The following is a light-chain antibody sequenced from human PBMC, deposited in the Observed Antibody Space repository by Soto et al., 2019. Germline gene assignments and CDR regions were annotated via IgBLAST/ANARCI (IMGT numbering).Light chain of an antibody. J-gene: IGKJ5*01. CDR3: QQYDYLIT. Sequence: EIVLTQSPGTLSLSPGERATLSCRASQRVCSSYLAWYQQKPGQAPRLLISGASNRATGIPDRFSGSGSGTDFTLTISRLEPEDFAVYYCQQYDYLITFGQGTRLEIK. CDR2: GAS. V-gene: IGKV3-20*01. CDR1: QRVCSSY.